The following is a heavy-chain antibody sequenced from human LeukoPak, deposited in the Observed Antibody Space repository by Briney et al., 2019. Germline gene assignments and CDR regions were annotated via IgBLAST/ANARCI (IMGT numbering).Heavy chain of an antibody. CDR3: AKDSDTFKYYYDSSGLDY. CDR2: IWYGGSNK. V-gene: IGHV3-30*18. D-gene: IGHD3-22*01. J-gene: IGHJ4*02. CDR1: GFTFSSYG. Sequence: GRSLRLSCAASGFTFSSYGMHWVRQAPGKGLEWVAVIWYGGSNKYYADSVKGRFTISRDNSKNTLYLQMNSLRAEDTAVYYCAKDSDTFKYYYDSSGLDYWGQGTLVTVSS.